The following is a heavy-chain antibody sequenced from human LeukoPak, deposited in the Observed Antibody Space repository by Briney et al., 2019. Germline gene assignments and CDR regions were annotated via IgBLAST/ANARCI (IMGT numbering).Heavy chain of an antibody. D-gene: IGHD3-10*01. Sequence: SQTLSLTCTVSGGSISSGSYYWSWIRQPAGKGLEWIGRIYTSGSTNYNPSLKSRVTISVDTSKNQFSLKLSSVTAADTAVYYCARSPFTMVRALGAGGWFDPWGQGTLVTVSS. CDR3: ARSPFTMVRALGAGGWFDP. J-gene: IGHJ5*02. CDR2: IYTSGST. V-gene: IGHV4-61*02. CDR1: GGSISSGSYY.